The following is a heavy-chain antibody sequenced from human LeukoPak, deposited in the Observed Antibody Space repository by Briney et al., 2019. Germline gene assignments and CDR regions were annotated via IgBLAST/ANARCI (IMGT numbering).Heavy chain of an antibody. J-gene: IGHJ4*02. CDR2: IYSGGST. CDR3: AREVVESLSSGYYPRY. D-gene: IGHD3-22*01. V-gene: IGHV3-53*01. Sequence: GGSLRLSCAASGFTVSSNYMSWVRQAPGKGLEWVSLIYSGGSTYYADSVKGRFTISRDNSKNTLYLQMNSLRAEDTAVYYCAREVVESLSSGYYPRYWGQGTLVTVSS. CDR1: GFTVSSNY.